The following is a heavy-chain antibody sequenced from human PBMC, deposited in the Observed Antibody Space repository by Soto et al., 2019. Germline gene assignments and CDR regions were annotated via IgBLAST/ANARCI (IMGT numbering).Heavy chain of an antibody. Sequence: SETLSLTCTVSGGSISSYYWSWIRQPPGKGLEWIGYIYYSGSTNYNPSLKSRVTISVDTSKNQFSLKLSSVTAADTAVYYCARARKIQFGFGYWGQGTLVTVSS. V-gene: IGHV4-59*01. CDR3: ARARKIQFGFGY. CDR2: IYYSGST. D-gene: IGHD3-16*01. CDR1: GGSISSYY. J-gene: IGHJ4*02.